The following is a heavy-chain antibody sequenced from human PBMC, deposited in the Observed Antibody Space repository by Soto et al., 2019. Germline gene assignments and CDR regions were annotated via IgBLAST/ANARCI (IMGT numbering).Heavy chain of an antibody. CDR3: ARALGTTIIFDF. J-gene: IGHJ4*02. D-gene: IGHD5-12*01. V-gene: IGHV3-11*01. CDR2: VSSSGGTI. CDR1: GFTFSDYD. Sequence: GGSLGLSCAASGFTFSDYDVSWIRQSPGKGLEWVSYVSSSGGTIYDADAVKGRFTSSRDNAKHSLYLPMNSLRADATALYYCARALGTTIIFDFWGQGTLVIVS.